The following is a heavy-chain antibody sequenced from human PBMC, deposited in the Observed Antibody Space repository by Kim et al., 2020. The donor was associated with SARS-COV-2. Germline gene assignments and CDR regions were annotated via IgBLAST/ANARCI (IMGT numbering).Heavy chain of an antibody. CDR2: MNPNSGNT. D-gene: IGHD3-3*01. V-gene: IGHV1-8*01. J-gene: IGHJ6*02. Sequence: ASVKVSCKASGYTFTSYDINWVRQATGQGLEWMGWMNPNSGNTGYAQKFQGRVTMTRNTSISTAYMELSSLRSEDTAVYYCARSRIRVLEWLLVRYYYGMDVWGQGTTVTVSS. CDR1: GYTFTSYD. CDR3: ARSRIRVLEWLLVRYYYGMDV.